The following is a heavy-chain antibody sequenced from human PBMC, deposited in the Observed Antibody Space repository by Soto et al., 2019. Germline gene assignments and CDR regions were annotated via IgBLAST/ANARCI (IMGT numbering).Heavy chain of an antibody. D-gene: IGHD3-10*01. Sequence: PSETLSLTCAVYGGSFSGDDWSWIRQPPGKGLEWIGEINHSGSTNYNPSLKSRVTISVDTSKNQFSLKLSSVTAADTAVYYCASTITMVRGVPRRYYGMDVWGQGTTVT. V-gene: IGHV4-34*01. CDR1: GGSFSGDD. J-gene: IGHJ6*02. CDR2: INHSGST. CDR3: ASTITMVRGVPRRYYGMDV.